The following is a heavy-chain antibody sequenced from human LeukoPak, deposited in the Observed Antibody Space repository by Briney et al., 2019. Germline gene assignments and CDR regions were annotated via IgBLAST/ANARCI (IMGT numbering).Heavy chain of an antibody. CDR2: IYYSRST. CDR3: ARDDGEPKGTGGMDV. D-gene: IGHD1-1*01. V-gene: IGHV4-30-4*01. CDR1: GGSISSGVYY. Sequence: SQTLSLTCTVSGGSISSGVYYWSWIRQPPGEGLEWIVYIYYSRSTYYNPSLKSRVTISVDTSKNQFSLKLSSVTAEDTAVYYCARDDGEPKGTGGMDVWGQGKTVTVSS. J-gene: IGHJ6*02.